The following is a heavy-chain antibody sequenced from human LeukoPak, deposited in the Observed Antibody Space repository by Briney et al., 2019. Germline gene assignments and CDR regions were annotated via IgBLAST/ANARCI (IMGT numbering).Heavy chain of an antibody. J-gene: IGHJ4*02. CDR3: ARDPSSSWYYFDY. CDR1: GYTFTSYD. CDR2: MNPNSGNT. Sequence: ASVKVSCKASGYTFTSYDINWVRQATGQGLEWMGWMNPNSGNTGYAQKFQGRVTMTRNTSISTAYMELSSLRSEDTAVYYCARDPSSSWYYFDYWGQGTLVTVSS. D-gene: IGHD6-13*01. V-gene: IGHV1-8*01.